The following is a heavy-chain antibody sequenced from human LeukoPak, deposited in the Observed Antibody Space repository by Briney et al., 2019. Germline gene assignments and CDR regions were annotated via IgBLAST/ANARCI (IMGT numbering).Heavy chain of an antibody. CDR2: INPNSGGT. CDR1: GYTFTDYY. CDR3: ARVESGQNYGYYFDY. J-gene: IGHJ4*02. Sequence: GASVKVSCKASGYTFTDYYIHWVRQAPGQGLEWMGWINPNSGGTNYAQKFQGRVTMTRDTSISTAYMDLSRLRSDGTAVYYCARVESGQNYGYYFDYWGQGTLVTVSS. V-gene: IGHV1-2*02. D-gene: IGHD3-3*01.